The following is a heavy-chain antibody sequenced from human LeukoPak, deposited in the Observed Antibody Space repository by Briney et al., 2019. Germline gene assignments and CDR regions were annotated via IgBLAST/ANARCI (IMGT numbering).Heavy chain of an antibody. CDR3: ARARRRAAAAPAGVYNWFDP. CDR1: GGSISSYY. V-gene: IGHV4-59*01. Sequence: PSETLSLTCTVSGGSISSYYWSWIRQPPGKGLEWIGYIYYSGSTNYNPSLKSRVTISVDTSKNQFSLKVNSVTAADTAVYYCARARRRAAAAPAGVYNWFDPWGQGTLVTVSS. CDR2: IYYSGST. J-gene: IGHJ5*02. D-gene: IGHD6-13*01.